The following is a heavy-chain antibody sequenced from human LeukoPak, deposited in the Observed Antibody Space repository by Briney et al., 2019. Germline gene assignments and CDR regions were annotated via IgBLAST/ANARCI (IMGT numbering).Heavy chain of an antibody. D-gene: IGHD3-3*01. CDR2: IYYSGST. J-gene: IGHJ6*02. V-gene: IGHV4-59*01. CDR1: GGSISSYY. Sequence: SSETLSLTCTVSGGSISSYYWSWIRQPPGKGLEWIGYIYYSGSTNYNPSLKSRVTISVDTSKNQFSLKLSSVTAADTAVYYCARDSGGWDYDFWSGYPATYGMDVWGQGTTVTVSS. CDR3: ARDSGGWDYDFWSGYPATYGMDV.